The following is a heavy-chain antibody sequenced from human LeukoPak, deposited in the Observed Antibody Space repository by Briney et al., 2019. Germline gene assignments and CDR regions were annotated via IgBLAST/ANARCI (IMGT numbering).Heavy chain of an antibody. CDR3: ARGDGYYFDY. CDR2: ISSSSSTI. D-gene: IGHD2-2*03. CDR1: GFTFSSYS. V-gene: IGHV3-48*01. Sequence: PAGGSLRLSCAASGFTFSSYSMNWVRQAPGKGLEWVSYISSSSSTIYYADSVKGRFTISRDNAKNSLYLQMNSLRAEDTAVYYCARGDGYYFDYWGQGTLVTVSS. J-gene: IGHJ4*02.